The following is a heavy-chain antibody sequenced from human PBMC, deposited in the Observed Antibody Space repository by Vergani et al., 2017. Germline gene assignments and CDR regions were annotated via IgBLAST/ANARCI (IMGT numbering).Heavy chain of an antibody. Sequence: QVQLQESGPGLVKPSQTLSLTCTVSGGSISSGGYYWSWIRQHPGKGLEWIGYIYYSGSTYYNPSLKSRVTISVDTSKNQCSLKLSSVTAADTAVYYCAKFSENIVVVTAIHGGLDYWGQGTLVAVSS. V-gene: IGHV4-31*03. D-gene: IGHD2-21*02. CDR1: GGSISSGGYY. CDR2: IYYSGST. J-gene: IGHJ4*02. CDR3: AKFSENIVVVTAIHGGLDY.